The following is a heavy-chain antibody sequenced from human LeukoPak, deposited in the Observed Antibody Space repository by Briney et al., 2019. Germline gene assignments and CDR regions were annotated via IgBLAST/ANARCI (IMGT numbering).Heavy chain of an antibody. D-gene: IGHD1-7*01. CDR2: ISYDGTKK. CDR3: AKVRDQLRGVLTTADAFDI. J-gene: IGHJ3*02. CDR1: GFTFSSYG. V-gene: IGHV3-30*18. Sequence: GGSLRLSCAASGFTFSSYGMHWVRQAPGKGLEWVAVISYDGTKKYYADSVKGRFTISRDNSKNTLFLQINSLRAEDRAVYYCAKVRDQLRGVLTTADAFDIWGQGTMVAVSS.